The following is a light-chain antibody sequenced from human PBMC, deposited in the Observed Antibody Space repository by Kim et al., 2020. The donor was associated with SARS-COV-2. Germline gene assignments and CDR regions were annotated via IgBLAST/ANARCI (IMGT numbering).Light chain of an antibody. CDR1: KLGDNY. CDR3: QAWDSSTGV. CDR2: QDN. J-gene: IGLJ1*01. Sequence: VSPKKTASITGSGDKLGDNYMSWDQQKPGQSPVLVIYQDNKRPSGIPERFSGSNSGHTATLTISGTQAMDEADYYCQAWDSSTGVFGTGTKVTVL. V-gene: IGLV3-1*01.